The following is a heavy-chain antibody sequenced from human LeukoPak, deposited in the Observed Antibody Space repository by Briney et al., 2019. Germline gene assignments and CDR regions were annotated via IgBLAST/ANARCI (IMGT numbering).Heavy chain of an antibody. CDR1: GYTFTGYY. J-gene: IGHJ3*02. D-gene: IGHD3-10*01. V-gene: IGHV1-2*02. CDR2: INPNSGGT. Sequence: ASVKVSCKASGYTFTGYYMHWVRQAPGQGLEWMGWINPNSGGTNYAQKFQGRVTMTRDTSISTAYMELSRLRSDDTAVYYCARAQLLLWFGELLPSHAFDTWGQGTMVTVSS. CDR3: ARAQLLLWFGELLPSHAFDT.